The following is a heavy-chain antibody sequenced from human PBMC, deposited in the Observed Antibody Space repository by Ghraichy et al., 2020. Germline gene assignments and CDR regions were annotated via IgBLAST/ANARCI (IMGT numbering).Heavy chain of an antibody. D-gene: IGHD6-19*01. Sequence: SETLSLTCAVYGGSFSDYYWSWIRQPPGKGLEWIGEINHSETTNYNPSLKSRVTMSVDTSKNQFSLKLSSVTAADTAVYYCAGYKSGWFSENYWGQGSLVTVSS. J-gene: IGHJ4*02. V-gene: IGHV4-34*10. CDR3: AGYKSGWFSENY. CDR1: GGSFSDYY. CDR2: INHSETT.